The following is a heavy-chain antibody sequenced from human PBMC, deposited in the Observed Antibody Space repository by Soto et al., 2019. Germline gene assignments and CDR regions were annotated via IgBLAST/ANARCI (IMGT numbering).Heavy chain of an antibody. CDR1: GFTFSSYA. CDR2: ISGSGGST. J-gene: IGHJ4*02. CDR3: AKDLSSDYRGADFDY. V-gene: IGHV3-23*01. D-gene: IGHD4-17*01. Sequence: AGGSLRLSCAASGFTFSSYAMSWVRQAPGKGLEWVSAISGSGGSTYYADSVKGRFTISRDNSKNTLYLQMNSLRAEDTAVYYCAKDLSSDYRGADFDYWGQGTLVTVSS.